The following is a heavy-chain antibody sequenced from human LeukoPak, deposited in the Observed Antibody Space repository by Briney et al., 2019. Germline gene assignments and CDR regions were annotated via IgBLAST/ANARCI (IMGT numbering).Heavy chain of an antibody. CDR3: ARDGSSGWYGGRYFDY. Sequence: GGSLRLSCAASGFTLRTYWMHWVRQGPGKGLVWVSRINSDGSSTSYADSVKGRFTISRDNAKNTLYLQMNSLRAEDTAVYYCARDGSSGWYGGRYFDYWGQGTLVTVSS. CDR1: GFTLRTYW. J-gene: IGHJ4*02. D-gene: IGHD6-19*01. CDR2: INSDGSST. V-gene: IGHV3-74*01.